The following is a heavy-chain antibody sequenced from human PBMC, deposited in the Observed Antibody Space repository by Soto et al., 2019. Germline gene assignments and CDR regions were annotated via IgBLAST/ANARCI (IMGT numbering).Heavy chain of an antibody. CDR2: INPSGGST. D-gene: IGHD3-10*01. CDR3: ARTTYMHNVLLWFGDPSYFDY. Sequence: ASVKVSCKASGYTSTSYYMHWVRQAPGQGLEWMGIINPSGGSTSYAQKFQGRVTMTRDTSTSTVYMELSSLRSEDTAVYYCARTTYMHNVLLWFGDPSYFDYWGQGTLVTVSS. J-gene: IGHJ4*02. CDR1: GYTSTSYY. V-gene: IGHV1-46*01.